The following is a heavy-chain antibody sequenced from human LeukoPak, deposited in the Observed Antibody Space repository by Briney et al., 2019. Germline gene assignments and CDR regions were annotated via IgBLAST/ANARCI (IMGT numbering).Heavy chain of an antibody. J-gene: IGHJ4*02. V-gene: IGHV4-4*07. CDR1: GGSISSYY. CDR2: IYTSGST. Sequence: SETLSLTCTVSGGSISSYYWSWIRQPAGKGLEWIGRIYTSGSTNYNASLKSRVSTSVDTSKNQFSLKLSPVTAADTAVFYCARENSGSYREFDYWGQGTLVTVSS. CDR3: ARENSGSYREFDY. D-gene: IGHD1-26*01.